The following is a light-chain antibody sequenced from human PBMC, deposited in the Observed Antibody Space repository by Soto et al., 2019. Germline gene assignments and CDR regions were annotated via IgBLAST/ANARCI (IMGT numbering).Light chain of an antibody. Sequence: EILLTQSPSTLSLSPGERCTLSCRAIQSVSGYLAWYQQKPGQAPRLLIYDASKRATGIPARFSGSGFGTDFTLAISSLEPEDFAVYYCQQRSKWRTFGQGTKVDIK. J-gene: IGKJ1*01. CDR2: DAS. V-gene: IGKV3-11*01. CDR3: QQRSKWRT. CDR1: QSVSGY.